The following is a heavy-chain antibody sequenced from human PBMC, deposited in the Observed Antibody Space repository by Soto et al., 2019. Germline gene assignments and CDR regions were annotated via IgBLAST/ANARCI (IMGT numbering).Heavy chain of an antibody. Sequence: GASVKVSCKASGYTFTSYAMHWVRQAPGQRLEWMGWINAGNDNTKYSQKFQGRVNINRDTSASTAYMELSSLRSEDTAVYYCAKSATVPAAIAYWGQGTLVTVSS. J-gene: IGHJ4*02. CDR2: INAGNDNT. CDR3: AKSATVPAAIAY. D-gene: IGHD2-2*02. V-gene: IGHV1-3*01. CDR1: GYTFTSYA.